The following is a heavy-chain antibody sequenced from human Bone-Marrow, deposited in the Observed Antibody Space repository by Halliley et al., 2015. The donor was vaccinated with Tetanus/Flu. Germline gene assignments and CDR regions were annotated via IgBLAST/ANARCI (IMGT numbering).Heavy chain of an antibody. CDR2: IYHSGST. Sequence: TLSLTCAVSGASISSSNWWSWVRQSPGKGLEWLGEIYHSGSTNYNPSLRGRVSLSIDKSKNRFSLEIVSVTAADMAIYYCARGREIVTRSFDIWGQGTMVTVSS. CDR3: ARGREIVTRSFDI. J-gene: IGHJ3*02. D-gene: IGHD1-26*01. V-gene: IGHV4-4*02. CDR1: GASISSSNW.